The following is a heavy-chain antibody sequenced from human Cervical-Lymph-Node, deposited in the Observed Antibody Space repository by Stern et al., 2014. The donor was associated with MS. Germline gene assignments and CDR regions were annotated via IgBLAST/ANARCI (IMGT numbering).Heavy chain of an antibody. Sequence: VQLLESGGGLVKPGGSLRLSCAASGFTFSDSYMTWIRQTPGKALEWVSYISSSGDTIKYSESVKGRFTVSRDNAKNSLSLQMSSLRVEDTAVYYCVRGWEPRQDGPSGHDYDAFDIWGQGTMVTVSS. D-gene: IGHD5-12*01. J-gene: IGHJ3*02. V-gene: IGHV3-11*01. CDR3: VRGWEPRQDGPSGHDYDAFDI. CDR2: ISSSGDTI. CDR1: GFTFSDSY.